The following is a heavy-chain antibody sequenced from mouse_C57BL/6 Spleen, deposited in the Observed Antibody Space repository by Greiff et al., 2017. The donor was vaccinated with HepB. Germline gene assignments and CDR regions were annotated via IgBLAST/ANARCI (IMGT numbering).Heavy chain of an antibody. Sequence: PGASFPISCKAPGSPLTDYNPHWVKQSNGKTPEWIGVINPNYGTTSYNQKFKGKATLTVDQSSSTAYMQLNSLTSEDSAVYYCAREGYLEENAMDYWGQGTSVTVSS. J-gene: IGHJ4*01. CDR1: GSPLTDYN. CDR3: AREGYLEENAMDY. V-gene: IGHV1-39*01. D-gene: IGHD5-1*01. CDR2: INPNYGTT.